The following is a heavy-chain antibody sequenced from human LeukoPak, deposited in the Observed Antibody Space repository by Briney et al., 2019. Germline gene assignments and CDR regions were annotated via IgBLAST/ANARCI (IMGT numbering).Heavy chain of an antibody. V-gene: IGHV3-23*01. CDR2: ISGNGGST. CDR3: ARGSQHYDFWSGSAFDI. CDR1: GFTFSSYA. D-gene: IGHD3-3*01. Sequence: GGSLRLSCAASGFTFSSYAMSWVRQAPGKGLEWVSAISGNGGSTDYADSVQGRFTISRDNSKNTLYLQMNSLRAEDTAVYYCARGSQHYDFWSGSAFDIWGQGTMVTVSS. J-gene: IGHJ3*02.